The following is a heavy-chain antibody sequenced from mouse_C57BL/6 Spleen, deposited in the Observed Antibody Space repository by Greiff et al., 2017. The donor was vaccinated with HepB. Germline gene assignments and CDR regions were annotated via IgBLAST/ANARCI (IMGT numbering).Heavy chain of an antibody. V-gene: IGHV2-2*01. CDR3: ARMGTTEDYAMDY. CDR2: IWSGGST. J-gene: IGHJ4*01. CDR1: GFSLTSYG. D-gene: IGHD1-1*01. Sequence: QVQLKQSGPGLVQPSQSLSITCTVSGFSLTSYGVHWVRQSPGKGLEWLGVIWSGGSTDYNAAFISRLSISKDNSKSQVFFKMNSLQADDTAIYYCARMGTTEDYAMDYWGQGTSVTVSS.